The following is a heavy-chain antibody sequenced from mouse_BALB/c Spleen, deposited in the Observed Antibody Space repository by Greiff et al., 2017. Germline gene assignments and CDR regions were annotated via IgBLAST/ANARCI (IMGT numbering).Heavy chain of an antibody. J-gene: IGHJ2*01. Sequence: EVQLQESGPGLVKPSQSLSLTCTVTGYSITSDYAWNWIRQFPGNKLEWMGYISYSGSTSYNPSLKSRISITRDTSKNQFFLQLNSVTTEDTATYYCARGGYGVDYWGQGTTLTVSS. V-gene: IGHV3-2*02. CDR2: ISYSGST. CDR1: GYSITSDYA. CDR3: ARGGYGVDY. D-gene: IGHD1-2*01.